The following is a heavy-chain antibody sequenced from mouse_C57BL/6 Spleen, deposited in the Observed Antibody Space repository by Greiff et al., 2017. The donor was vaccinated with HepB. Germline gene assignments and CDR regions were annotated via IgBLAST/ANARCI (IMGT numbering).Heavy chain of an antibody. V-gene: IGHV10-1*01. Sequence: DVQLVESGGGLVQPKGSLKLSCAASGFSFNTYAMNWVRQAPGKGLEWVARIRSKSNNYATYYADSVKDRFTISRDDSESMLYLQMNNLKTEDTAMYYCVRPRGGYDGYLNWDGPFAYWGQGTLVTVSA. CDR2: IRSKSNNYAT. CDR3: VRPRGGYDGYLNWDGPFAY. CDR1: GFSFNTYA. D-gene: IGHD2-3*01. J-gene: IGHJ3*01.